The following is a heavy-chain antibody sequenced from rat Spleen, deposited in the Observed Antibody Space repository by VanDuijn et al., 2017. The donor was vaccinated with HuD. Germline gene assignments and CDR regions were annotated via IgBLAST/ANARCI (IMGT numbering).Heavy chain of an antibody. CDR1: GITFSNYA. CDR2: INFDGSST. J-gene: IGHJ2*01. Sequence: EVQLVESGGGLVQPGGTLKLSCAASGITFSNYAMAWVRQAPTKGLEWVATINFDGSSTYYRDSVKGRFTISRDNAKSTLYLQMDSLRSEDTATYYCATQLDYWGQGVMVTVSS. V-gene: IGHV5-29*01. D-gene: IGHD3-4*01. CDR3: ATQLDY.